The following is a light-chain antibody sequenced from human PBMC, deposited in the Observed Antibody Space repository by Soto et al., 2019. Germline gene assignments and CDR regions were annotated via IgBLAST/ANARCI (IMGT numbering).Light chain of an antibody. J-gene: IGKJ1*01. Sequence: EIVLTQSTGTLSLSPGERATLSCRASQSVSSTYLAWYQQKPGQAPRLLIYGASIRATGIPDRFSGSASGTDFTLTISRLEPEDFGVYYCQQYGRSWWTFGQGTKVEIK. CDR3: QQYGRSWWT. V-gene: IGKV3-20*01. CDR2: GAS. CDR1: QSVSSTY.